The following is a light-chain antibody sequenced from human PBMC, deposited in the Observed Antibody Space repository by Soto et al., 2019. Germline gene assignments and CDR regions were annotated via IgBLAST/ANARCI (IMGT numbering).Light chain of an antibody. J-gene: IGLJ2*01. Sequence: VLTQPPSASGTPGQTVTISCSGSSSNIGSKNVNWYQQLPGAAPKLLIYRNNQWPSGVPDRFSGSKSGTSASLAISGLQSEDEGDYYCAAWDESLNGVVFGGGTKLTVL. CDR1: SSNIGSKN. CDR3: AAWDESLNGVV. V-gene: IGLV1-44*01. CDR2: RNN.